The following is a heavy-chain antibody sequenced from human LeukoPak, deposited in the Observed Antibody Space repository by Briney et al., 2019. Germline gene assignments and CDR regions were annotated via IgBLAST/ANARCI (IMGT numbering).Heavy chain of an antibody. CDR2: IYTSGST. J-gene: IGHJ6*03. CDR3: ARETFYGDYVNYYYYMDV. V-gene: IGHV4-4*07. D-gene: IGHD4-17*01. CDR1: GGSISSYY. Sequence: SETLSLTCTVSGGSISSYYWSWIRQPAGKGLEWIGRIYTSGSTNYNPSLKSRVTMSVDTSKNQFSLKLSSVTAADTAVYYCARETFYGDYVNYYYYMDVWGKGTTVTISS.